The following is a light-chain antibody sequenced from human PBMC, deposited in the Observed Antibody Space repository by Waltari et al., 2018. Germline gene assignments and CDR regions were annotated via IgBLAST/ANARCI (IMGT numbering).Light chain of an antibody. CDR3: CSYAGSGTYV. J-gene: IGLJ1*01. Sequence: QSALAQPASVSGSPGQSITISCTGTRSDVGTYNLVYWYQQHPGEAPKHIIYEGNKLPSGVSHRFSGSHTGKTATLIISGLQAEDEADYHCCSYAGSGTYVFGTGTKVSVL. CDR2: EGN. CDR1: RSDVGTYNL. V-gene: IGLV2-23*01.